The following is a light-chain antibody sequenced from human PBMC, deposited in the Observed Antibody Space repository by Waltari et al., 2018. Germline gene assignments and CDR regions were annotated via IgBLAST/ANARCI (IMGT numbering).Light chain of an antibody. V-gene: IGLV4-69*01. J-gene: IGLJ3*02. CDR1: GGHSGNA. CDR2: LNSDGSH. Sequence: QLVLTQSPSASASLGASVKLTCTLSGGHSGNAIAWQQQQPEKGPRYLRKLNSDGSHHTGDGIPDRFSGSSSGAERYLSISSVQSEDEADYYCQTWGTDSRVFGGGTKLTVL. CDR3: QTWGTDSRV.